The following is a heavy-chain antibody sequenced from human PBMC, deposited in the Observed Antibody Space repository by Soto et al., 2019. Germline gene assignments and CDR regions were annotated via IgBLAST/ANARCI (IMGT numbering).Heavy chain of an antibody. CDR3: ARDEYGDRLGY. CDR2: SYSSGST. Sequence: QVQLQESGPGLVKPSQTLSLTCTVSGGSISSGGYYWRWIRQHPGKGLEWIGYSYSSGSTYYNPSLKSRVTISGDTAKNQFSLKLSSVTAADTAVYYCARDEYGDRLGYWGQGTLVTVSS. CDR1: GGSISSGGYY. J-gene: IGHJ4*02. V-gene: IGHV4-31*03. D-gene: IGHD4-17*01.